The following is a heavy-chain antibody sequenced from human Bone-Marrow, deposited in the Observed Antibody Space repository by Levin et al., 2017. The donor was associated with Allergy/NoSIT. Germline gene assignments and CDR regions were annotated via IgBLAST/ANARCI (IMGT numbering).Heavy chain of an antibody. CDR3: ARDGQHGMDV. V-gene: IGHV3-13*04. J-gene: IGHJ6*02. CDR1: GFTFSKYD. D-gene: IGHD2-2*01. Sequence: GGSLRLSCAASGFTFSKYDMHWIRQGTGKGLEWVSAIGIAGDTHYSGSLKGRVTISRENAKNSVYLQMNSLRAGDTAVYYCARDGQHGMDVWGQGTTVTVSS. CDR2: IGIAGDT.